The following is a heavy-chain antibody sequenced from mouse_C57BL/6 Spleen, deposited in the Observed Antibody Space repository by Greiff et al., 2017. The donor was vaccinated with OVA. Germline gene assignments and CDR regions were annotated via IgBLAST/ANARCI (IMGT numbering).Heavy chain of an antibody. CDR2: ISDGGSYT. CDR1: GFTFSSYA. Sequence: EVKLVESGGGLVKPGGSLKLSCAASGFTFSSYAMSWVRQTPEKRLEWVATISDGGSYTYYPDNVKGRVTISRDNAKNNLYLQMSHLKSEDTAMYYCAREEANWGFAYWGQGTLVTVSA. J-gene: IGHJ3*01. V-gene: IGHV5-4*01. CDR3: AREEANWGFAY. D-gene: IGHD4-1*01.